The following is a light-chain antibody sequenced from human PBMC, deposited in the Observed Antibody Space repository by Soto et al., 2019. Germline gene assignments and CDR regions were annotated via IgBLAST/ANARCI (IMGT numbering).Light chain of an antibody. Sequence: QSALTQPASVSGSPGQSFTISCTGTSSDVGSYNLVSWYQQHPGKDPKLMIYEGSKRPSGVSNRFSGSKSGNTASLTISGLQAEDEADYYCCSYAGSSTFVFGGGTKLTVL. CDR3: CSYAGSSTFV. J-gene: IGLJ2*01. CDR2: EGS. V-gene: IGLV2-23*03. CDR1: SSDVGSYNL.